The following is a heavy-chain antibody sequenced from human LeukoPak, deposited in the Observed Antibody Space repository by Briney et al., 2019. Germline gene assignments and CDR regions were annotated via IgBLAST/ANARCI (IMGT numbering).Heavy chain of an antibody. CDR1: GGSFSGYY. J-gene: IGHJ6*03. CDR2: IYYSGHT. Sequence: SETLSLTCAVYGGSFSGYYWGWIRQPPGNGLEWIGTIYYSGHTYYNPSLKSRVTIFVDTSQNQFSLKLSSVTAADTAVYYCARHRRDHDFWSGSNPTHYYYYMDVWGKGTTVTVSS. CDR3: ARHRRDHDFWSGSNPTHYYYYMDV. V-gene: IGHV4-39*01. D-gene: IGHD3-3*01.